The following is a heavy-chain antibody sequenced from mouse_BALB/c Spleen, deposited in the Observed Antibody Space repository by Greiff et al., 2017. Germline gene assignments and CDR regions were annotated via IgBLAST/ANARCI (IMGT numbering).Heavy chain of an antibody. CDR1: GFTFSSYA. CDR3: ARTTARMRGYFDY. V-gene: IGHV5-9-4*01. D-gene: IGHD1-2*01. J-gene: IGHJ2*01. Sequence: EVQRVESGGGLVKPGGSLKLSCAASGFTFSSYAMSWVRQSPEKRLEWVAEISSGGSYTYYPDTVTGRFTISRDNAKNTLYLEMSSLRSEDTAMYYCARTTARMRGYFDYWGQGTTLTVSS. CDR2: ISSGGSYT.